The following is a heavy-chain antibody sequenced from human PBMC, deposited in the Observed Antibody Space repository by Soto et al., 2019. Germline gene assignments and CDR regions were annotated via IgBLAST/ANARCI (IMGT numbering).Heavy chain of an antibody. D-gene: IGHD3-9*01. Sequence: QVQLVQSGAEVKKPGSSVKVSCKASGGTFSSYAISWVRQAPGQGLEWMGGIIPIFGTANYAQKFQGRVTITADESTSTAYMELSSQRSEDTAVYYCARVPSRDRYFDQTENAFDIWGQGTMVTVSS. J-gene: IGHJ3*02. CDR2: IIPIFGTA. CDR3: ARVPSRDRYFDQTENAFDI. V-gene: IGHV1-69*01. CDR1: GGTFSSYA.